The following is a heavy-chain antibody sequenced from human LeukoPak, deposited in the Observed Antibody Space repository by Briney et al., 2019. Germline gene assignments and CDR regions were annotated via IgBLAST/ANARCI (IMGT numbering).Heavy chain of an antibody. CDR1: GFASSTYG. J-gene: IGHJ4*02. CDR2: ISIDGSDK. Sequence: PGGSLRLSCAASGFASSTYGMHWVRQAPGKGLEWVTTISIDGSDKYYADSVKGRFTISRDNSENTLCLQMNSLRAEDTAVYYCAKGYFGNYFDCWGQGALVTVSS. D-gene: IGHD2/OR15-2a*01. V-gene: IGHV3-30*18. CDR3: AKGYFGNYFDC.